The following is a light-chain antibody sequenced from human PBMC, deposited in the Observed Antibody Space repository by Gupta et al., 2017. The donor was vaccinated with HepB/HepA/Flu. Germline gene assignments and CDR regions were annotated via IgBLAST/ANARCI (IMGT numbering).Light chain of an antibody. CDR1: SSNIGNNY. Sequence: QSVLTQPPSVSAAPGQKVTISCSGSSSNIGNNYVSWYQQFPGTAPKRLIYDNDRRPSEIPDRFSGYKSGTSATLGIXGXQTGDEXNDYCGNWASSLSAVVFGGGTKLTVL. CDR2: DND. CDR3: GNWASSLSAVV. J-gene: IGLJ2*01. V-gene: IGLV1-51*01.